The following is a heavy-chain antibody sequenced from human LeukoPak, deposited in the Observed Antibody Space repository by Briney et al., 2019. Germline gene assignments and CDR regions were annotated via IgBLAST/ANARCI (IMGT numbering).Heavy chain of an antibody. CDR3: AKEGSNGDFDY. CDR1: GFTFSSYW. V-gene: IGHV3-7*01. CDR2: IKQDGSDK. D-gene: IGHD1-26*01. Sequence: GGSLRLSCAASGFTFSSYWMTWVRQAPGKGLEWVANIKQDGSDKYYAVSVKGRFTISRDNAKNSLYLQMNSLRAEDTAVYYCAKEGSNGDFDYWGQGTLVTVSS. J-gene: IGHJ4*02.